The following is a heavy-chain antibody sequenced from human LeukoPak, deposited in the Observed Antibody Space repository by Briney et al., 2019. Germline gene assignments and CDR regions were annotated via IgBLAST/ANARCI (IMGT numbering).Heavy chain of an antibody. Sequence: PSETLSLTCTVSGGSISSSSYDWGWLRQPPGKGGEWIVSINYSGSTYYNPSVKSGVTISVDTSKNQFSLKLTSVTAADTAVYYCARRGYETWFDPWGQGTLVTVSS. CDR2: INYSGST. CDR3: ARRGYETWFDP. D-gene: IGHD5-12*01. CDR1: GGSISSSSYD. V-gene: IGHV4-39*01. J-gene: IGHJ5*02.